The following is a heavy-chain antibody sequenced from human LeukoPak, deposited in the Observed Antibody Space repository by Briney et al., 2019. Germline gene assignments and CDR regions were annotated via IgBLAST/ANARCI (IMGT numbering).Heavy chain of an antibody. CDR1: GFTFSSYA. CDR3: ARDPDIEAAYYFDY. V-gene: IGHV3-30*04. D-gene: IGHD6-25*01. Sequence: GGSLRLSCAASGFTFSSYAMHWDRQAPGKGLEWVAVISYDGSDKYSADSVKGRFTVSRDNSKNTLYLQMNSLRAEDTAVYYCARDPDIEAAYYFDYWGQGTLVTVSS. CDR2: ISYDGSDK. J-gene: IGHJ4*02.